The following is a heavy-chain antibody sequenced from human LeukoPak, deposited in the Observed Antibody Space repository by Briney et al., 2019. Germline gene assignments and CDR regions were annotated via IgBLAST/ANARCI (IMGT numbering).Heavy chain of an antibody. J-gene: IGHJ6*02. V-gene: IGHV3-43*02. CDR1: GFTFDDYA. D-gene: IGHD1-26*01. CDR3: AKAGMGATLYYGMDV. CDR2: ISGDGGST. Sequence: GGSLRLSCAASGFTFDDYAMHWVRQAPGKGLEWFSLISGDGGSTNYADSVKGRFTISRDNSKNSLYLQMNSLRTEDTALYYCAKAGMGATLYYGMDVWGQGTTVTVSS.